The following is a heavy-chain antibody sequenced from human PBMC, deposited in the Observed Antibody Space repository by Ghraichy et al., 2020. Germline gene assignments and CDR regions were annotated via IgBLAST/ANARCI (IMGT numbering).Heavy chain of an antibody. J-gene: IGHJ6*03. V-gene: IGHV4-34*01. Sequence: SETLSLTCAVYGGSFSGYYWSWIRQPPGKGLEWIGEINHSGSTNYNPSLKSRVTISVDTSKNQFSLKLSSVTAADTAVYYCARGVVYSNYFSLANYYYYYMDVWGKGTTVTVSS. D-gene: IGHD4-11*01. CDR1: GGSFSGYY. CDR3: ARGVVYSNYFSLANYYYYYMDV. CDR2: INHSGST.